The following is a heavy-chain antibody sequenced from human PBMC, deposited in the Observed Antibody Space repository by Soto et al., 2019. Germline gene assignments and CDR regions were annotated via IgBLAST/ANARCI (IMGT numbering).Heavy chain of an antibody. CDR2: IWYDGSNK. CDR3: ARESPSGYGIHGRFDY. J-gene: IGHJ4*02. V-gene: IGHV3-33*01. D-gene: IGHD5-18*01. CDR1: RFNFSSYG. Sequence: QAQLVESGGGVVQPGRSLRISCAASRFNFSSYGMHWVRQAPGKGLEWVAVIWYDGSNKYYADSVKGRFTISRDNSKKTLYLQMNSLRAEDTAVYYCARESPSGYGIHGRFDYWGQGTLVTVSS.